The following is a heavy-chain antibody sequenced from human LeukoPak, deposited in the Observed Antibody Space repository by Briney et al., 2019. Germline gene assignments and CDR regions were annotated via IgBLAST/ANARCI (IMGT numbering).Heavy chain of an antibody. V-gene: IGHV4-59*01. D-gene: IGHD3-10*01. CDR2: INDSGST. Sequence: SETLSLTCNVFGDSMNNYYCSWVRQPPGKGLEWIGNINDSGSTNSNPSLKSRATISVDMSRKHFFLDLSSVTAADTAVYYCTRAVHYSGTSDQYTGGWYYFDYWGQGTLVTVSS. J-gene: IGHJ4*02. CDR1: GDSMNNYY. CDR3: TRAVHYSGTSDQYTGGWYYFDY.